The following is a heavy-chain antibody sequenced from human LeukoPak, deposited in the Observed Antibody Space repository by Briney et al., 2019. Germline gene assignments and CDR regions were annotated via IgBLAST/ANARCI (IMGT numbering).Heavy chain of an antibody. V-gene: IGHV3-30*04. D-gene: IGHD2-15*01. CDR2: ISYDGSIK. Sequence: PGGSLRLSCAASGFTFSSYSMHWVRQAPGKGLEWVAVISYDGSIKYYADSVKGRFTISRDNSKNTLYLQMSSLRVADTAVYYCARSRYCSGGSCYSNYYYYYMDVWGRGTAVTVSS. CDR1: GFTFSSYS. CDR3: ARSRYCSGGSCYSNYYYYYMDV. J-gene: IGHJ6*03.